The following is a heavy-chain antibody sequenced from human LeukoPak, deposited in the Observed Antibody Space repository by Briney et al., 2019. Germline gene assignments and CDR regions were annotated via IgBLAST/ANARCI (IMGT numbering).Heavy chain of an antibody. CDR2: IYFSGST. J-gene: IGHJ4*02. CDR3: ARESSYSSEYFDY. Sequence: PSETLSLTCTVSGGSISSSSHYWGWIRQPPGKGLEWIGTIYFSGSTYYNPSLKSRVTISVDTSKNQFSLKLSSVTAADTAVYYCARESSYSSEYFDYWGQGTLVTVSS. V-gene: IGHV4-39*02. CDR1: GGSISSSSHY. D-gene: IGHD6-19*01.